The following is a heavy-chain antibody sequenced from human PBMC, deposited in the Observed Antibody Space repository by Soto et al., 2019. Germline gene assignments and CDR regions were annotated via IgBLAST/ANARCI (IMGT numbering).Heavy chain of an antibody. CDR2: IFDGGSA. Sequence: PSETLSLTCTASGDTITYYYWSWIRQAPGKGLEWLGYIFDGGSANYNPSLKSRVRFSLDKSQNQLSLKLTSVTGADTAIYYCVSVEGTPTETGDYYFYAAGACGQGPSVTVP. D-gene: IGHD4-17*01. CDR1: GDTITYYY. CDR3: VSVEGTPTETGDYYFYAAGA. V-gene: IGHV4-59*12. J-gene: IGHJ6*02.